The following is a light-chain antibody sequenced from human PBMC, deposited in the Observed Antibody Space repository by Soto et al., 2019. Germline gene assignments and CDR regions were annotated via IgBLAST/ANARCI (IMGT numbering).Light chain of an antibody. CDR1: SSDVGGYNY. Sequence: QSARTQPASVSGSPGQSITISCTGTSSDVGGYNYVSWYQQHPGKAPKLMIYDVSTRPSGVSNRFSGSKSGNTASLTIFGLQAEDEAYYYCSSYTSSSTLVFGTGTKLTVL. V-gene: IGLV2-14*01. J-gene: IGLJ1*01. CDR2: DVS. CDR3: SSYTSSSTLV.